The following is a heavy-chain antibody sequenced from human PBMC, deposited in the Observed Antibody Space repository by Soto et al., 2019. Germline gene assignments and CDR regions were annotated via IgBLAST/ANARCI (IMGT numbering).Heavy chain of an antibody. CDR2: IKSKTDGGTT. J-gene: IGHJ4*02. D-gene: IGHD3-10*01. CDR3: TTVVPGTPPKYGWMVRGVQVGY. CDR1: GFTFSNAW. Sequence: PGGSLRLSCAASGFTFSNAWMNWVRQAPGKGLEWVGRIKSKTDGGTTDYAVPVKGRFTISRDDSKNTLYLQMNSLKTEDTAVYYCTTVVPGTPPKYGWMVRGVQVGYCGQGTLVTVSS. V-gene: IGHV3-15*07.